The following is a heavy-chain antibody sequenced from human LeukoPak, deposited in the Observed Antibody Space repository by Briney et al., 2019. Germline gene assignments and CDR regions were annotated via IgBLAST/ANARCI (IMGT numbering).Heavy chain of an antibody. Sequence: KTSETLSLTCAVYSGSFSGYFWSWIRQPPGKGLEWIGEINHSGSTNYNPSLKSRVTISVDTSKNQFSLRLSSVTAADTAVYYCARGKRWGYSYGYDYYFVDVWGKGTTVTVSS. CDR1: SGSFSGYF. CDR2: INHSGST. V-gene: IGHV4-34*01. J-gene: IGHJ6*03. CDR3: ARGKRWGYSYGYDYYFVDV. D-gene: IGHD5-18*01.